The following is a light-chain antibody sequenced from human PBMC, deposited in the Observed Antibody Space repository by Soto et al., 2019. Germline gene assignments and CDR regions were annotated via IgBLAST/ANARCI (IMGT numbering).Light chain of an antibody. CDR2: AAS. CDR3: LQDYKYPRT. J-gene: IGKJ2*01. V-gene: IGKV1-6*01. CDR1: QGIRND. Sequence: AIQMTQSPSSLSASIGDRVTITCRASQGIRNDLGWYQQKPGKAPKLLIYAASTLQSGVPSRFSGSGSGADFTLTISSLQPEDFATYYCLQDYKYPRTFGQGTKLEI.